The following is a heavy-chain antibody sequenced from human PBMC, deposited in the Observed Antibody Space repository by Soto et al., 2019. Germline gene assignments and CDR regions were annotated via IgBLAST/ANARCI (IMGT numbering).Heavy chain of an antibody. CDR3: AKVEYYYDSSGYYTEYGMDV. V-gene: IGHV3-23*01. CDR1: GFTFSSYA. Sequence: GGSLRLSCAASGFTFSSYAMSWVRQAPGKGLEWVSAISGSGGSTYYADSVKGRFTISRDNSKNTLYLQMNSLRAEDTAVYYCAKVEYYYDSSGYYTEYGMDVWGQGTTVTSP. CDR2: ISGSGGST. J-gene: IGHJ6*02. D-gene: IGHD3-22*01.